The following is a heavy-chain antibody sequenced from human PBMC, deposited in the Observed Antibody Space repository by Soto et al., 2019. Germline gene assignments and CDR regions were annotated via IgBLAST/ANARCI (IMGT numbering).Heavy chain of an antibody. Sequence: QLQLQESGSGLVTPSQTLSLTCRVSGDAISSGGYSWSWIRQPPGKGLEWIGYIYQSGTYYNPSLKSRVTMSVDRSKNQFSLKVSAVAAADTAVYFWATGHCSGGPCYPGGVEYWCHGAMVTVSS. D-gene: IGHD2-15*01. J-gene: IGHJ4*01. V-gene: IGHV4-30-2*01. CDR1: GDAISSGGYS. CDR2: IYQSGT. CDR3: ATGHCSGGPCYPGGVEY.